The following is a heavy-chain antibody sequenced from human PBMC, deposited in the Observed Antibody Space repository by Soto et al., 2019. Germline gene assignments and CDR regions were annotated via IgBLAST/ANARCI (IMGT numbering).Heavy chain of an antibody. V-gene: IGHV4-61*01. CDR3: ARRSNRGYPLDS. CDR2: ISNSGVT. Sequence: SETLSLTCTVSGASVSDGTNFWNWIRHPPGWGLEWIGFISNSGVTSYNPSLKSRVTISIDMSKNQFSLKLSSVTAADTAVYFGARRSNRGYPLDSGAQGTL. D-gene: IGHD3-22*01. J-gene: IGHJ4*02. CDR1: GASVSDGTNF.